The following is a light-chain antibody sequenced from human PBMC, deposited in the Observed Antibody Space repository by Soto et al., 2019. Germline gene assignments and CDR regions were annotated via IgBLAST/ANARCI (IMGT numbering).Light chain of an antibody. CDR3: QQYGSSPLYT. CDR2: GAS. Sequence: EIVVTQSPGTLSLSPGERATLSCRASQSVNSSYLAWYQQKPGQAPRLHIYGASSRATGIPDRFSGSRSGTDFTLTISRLEPEYCAVYYCQQYGSSPLYTCGQGNKLEIK. V-gene: IGKV3-20*01. J-gene: IGKJ2*01. CDR1: QSVNSSY.